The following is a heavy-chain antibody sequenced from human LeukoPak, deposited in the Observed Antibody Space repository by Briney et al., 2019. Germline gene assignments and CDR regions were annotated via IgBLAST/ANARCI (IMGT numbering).Heavy chain of an antibody. V-gene: IGHV3-30*18. CDR2: ISYDGSNK. D-gene: IGHD3-9*01. CDR3: AKDQNYDILTGYYGY. Sequence: PGRSLRLSCAASGFTFSSYGMHWVRQAPGKGLEWVADISYDGSNKYYADSVKGRFTISRDNSKNTLYLQMNSLRAEDTAVYYRAKDQNYDILTGYYGYWGQGTLVTVSS. J-gene: IGHJ4*02. CDR1: GFTFSSYG.